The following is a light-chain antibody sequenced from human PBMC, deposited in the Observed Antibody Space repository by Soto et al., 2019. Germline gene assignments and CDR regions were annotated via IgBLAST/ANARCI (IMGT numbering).Light chain of an antibody. J-gene: IGKJ5*01. V-gene: IGKV3D-15*01. Sequence: EIVMTQSPATLSVSPGETASLSCRASQSSGNFLAWYQQKPGQAPRLLIYYISTRATGIPARFSGSGSGTEFTLTINSLQSEDSAVYYCQQHNQWPITFGQGTLLEI. CDR1: QSSGNF. CDR3: QQHNQWPIT. CDR2: YIS.